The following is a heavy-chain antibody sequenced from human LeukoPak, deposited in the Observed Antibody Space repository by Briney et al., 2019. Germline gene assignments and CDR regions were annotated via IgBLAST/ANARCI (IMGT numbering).Heavy chain of an antibody. J-gene: IGHJ2*01. Sequence: GGSLRLSCAASGFTFSSYGMHWVRQAPGKGLEWVAVIWYDGSNKYYADSVKGRFTISRDNSKNTLYLQMNSLRAEDTAVYYCAKDRAHGIGYFDLWGRGTLVTVSS. D-gene: IGHD1-26*01. CDR2: IWYDGSNK. CDR1: GFTFSSYG. CDR3: AKDRAHGIGYFDL. V-gene: IGHV3-30*02.